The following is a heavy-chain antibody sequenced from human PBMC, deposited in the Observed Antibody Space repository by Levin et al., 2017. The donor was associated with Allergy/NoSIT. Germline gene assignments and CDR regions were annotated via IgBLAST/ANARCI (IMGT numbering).Heavy chain of an antibody. J-gene: IGHJ6*02. CDR2: ISSSSSYI. D-gene: IGHD2-2*01. CDR3: ARDSPDIVVVPAAMGYSNYVYYYYGMDV. CDR1: GFTFSSYS. Sequence: SGGSLRLSCAASGFTFSSYSMNWVRQAPGKGLEWVSSISSSSSYIYYADSVKGRFTISRDNAKNSLYLQMNSLRAEDTAVYYCARDSPDIVVVPAAMGYSNYVYYYYGMDVWGQGTTVTVSS. V-gene: IGHV3-21*01.